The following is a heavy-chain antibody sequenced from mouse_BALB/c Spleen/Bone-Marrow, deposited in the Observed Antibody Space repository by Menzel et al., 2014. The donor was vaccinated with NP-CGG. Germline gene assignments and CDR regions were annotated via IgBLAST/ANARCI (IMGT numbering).Heavy chain of an antibody. CDR2: IRNKANGYTT. V-gene: IGHV7-3*02. CDR1: GFTFTDYY. J-gene: IGHJ4*01. Sequence: EVQLVESGGGLVQPGGSLRLSCATSGFTFTDYYMSWVRQPPGKALGWLGFIRNKANGYTTEYSASVKGRFTISRDNSQSILYLQMNTLRAEDSATYYCARDDYYAMDYWGQGTSVTVSS. CDR3: ARDDYYAMDY.